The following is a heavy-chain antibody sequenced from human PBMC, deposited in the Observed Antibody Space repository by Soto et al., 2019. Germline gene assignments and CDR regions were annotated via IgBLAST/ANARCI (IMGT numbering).Heavy chain of an antibody. Sequence: QVQLVQSGAEVKKPGASVKVSCKASGYTFTSYDINWVRQATGQGLEWMGWMNPNSGNTGYAQKFQGRVTMTRNTSISTAYMELSSLRSEDTAVYYCAGTRELRVRYYYYGMDVWGQGTTVTVSS. CDR3: AGTRELRVRYYYYGMDV. D-gene: IGHD1-7*01. CDR1: GYTFTSYD. CDR2: MNPNSGNT. V-gene: IGHV1-8*01. J-gene: IGHJ6*02.